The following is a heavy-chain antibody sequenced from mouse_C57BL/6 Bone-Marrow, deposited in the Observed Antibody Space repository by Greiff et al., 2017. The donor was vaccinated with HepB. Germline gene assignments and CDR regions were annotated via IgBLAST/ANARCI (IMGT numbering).Heavy chain of an antibody. Sequence: VKLVESGAELARPGASVKMSCKASGYTFTSYTMHWVKQRPGQGLEWIGYINPSSGYTKYNQKFKDKATLTADKSSSTAYMQLSSLTSEDSAVYYCARTYYGSSLYAMDYWGQGTSVTVSS. CDR1: GYTFTSYT. CDR2: INPSSGYT. CDR3: ARTYYGSSLYAMDY. V-gene: IGHV1-4*01. J-gene: IGHJ4*01. D-gene: IGHD1-1*01.